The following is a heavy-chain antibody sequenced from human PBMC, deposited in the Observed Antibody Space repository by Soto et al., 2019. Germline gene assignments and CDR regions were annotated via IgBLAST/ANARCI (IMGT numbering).Heavy chain of an antibody. CDR1: GGSISRYY. D-gene: IGHD5-18*01. CDR2: MYNTGST. J-gene: IGHJ4*02. Sequence: PSETLSLTCPVSGGSISRYYWSWIRQPPGKGLEWIGYMYNTGSTVYNPSFKSRVTISVDTSKNQFSLKLSSVTAADTAVYYCAVVDTATQRVYWGQGTLVTVSS. V-gene: IGHV4-59*12. CDR3: AVVDTATQRVY.